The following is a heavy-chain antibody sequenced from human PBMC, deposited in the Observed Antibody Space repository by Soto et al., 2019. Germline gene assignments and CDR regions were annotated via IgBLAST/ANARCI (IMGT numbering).Heavy chain of an antibody. Sequence: EVQLVESGGGLVKPGGSLRLSCAASGFTFSNAWMSWVRQAPGKGLEWVGRIKSKTDGGTTDYAAPVKGRFTISRDDSKNTLYLQMNSLKTEDTAVYYCTTDADKTGYYYYGMDVWGQGTTVTVSS. CDR2: IKSKTDGGTT. CDR1: GFTFSNAW. J-gene: IGHJ6*02. V-gene: IGHV3-15*01. CDR3: TTDADKTGYYYYGMDV.